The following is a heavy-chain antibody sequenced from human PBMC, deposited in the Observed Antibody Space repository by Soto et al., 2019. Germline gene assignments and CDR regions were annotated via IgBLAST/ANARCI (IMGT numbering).Heavy chain of an antibody. D-gene: IGHD2-21*01. Sequence: PGGSLRLSCAASGFTFSTYNMNWVRQAPGKGLEWVSSISTSSSHIYYADSVKGRFTISRDNAKNSLYLQMNSLRAEDTAVHYCARGTAVIANDIDYWGQGTLVTVSS. CDR2: ISTSSSHI. CDR1: GFTFSTYN. CDR3: ARGTAVIANDIDY. J-gene: IGHJ4*02. V-gene: IGHV3-21*01.